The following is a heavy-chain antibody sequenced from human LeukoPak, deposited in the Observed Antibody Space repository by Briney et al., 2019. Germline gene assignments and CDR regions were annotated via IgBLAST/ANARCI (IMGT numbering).Heavy chain of an antibody. D-gene: IGHD5-18*01. CDR3: AKAGGYSYGHVPFDY. V-gene: IGHV3-23*01. CDR2: ISGSGIST. J-gene: IGHJ4*02. Sequence: GGSLRLSCAASGFTFSSYGMSWVRQAPGKGLEWVSAISGSGISTYYADSVKGRFTISRDNSKNTLYLQMNSLRAEDTAVYYCAKAGGYSYGHVPFDYWGQGTLVTVSS. CDR1: GFTFSSYG.